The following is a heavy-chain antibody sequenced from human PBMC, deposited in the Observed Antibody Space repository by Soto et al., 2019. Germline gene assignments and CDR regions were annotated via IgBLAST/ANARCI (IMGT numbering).Heavy chain of an antibody. V-gene: IGHV3-21*01. CDR2: ISSSSSYI. CDR3: ARDIEYYDFWSGYYDYYGMDV. D-gene: IGHD3-3*01. CDR1: GFTFSSYS. Sequence: PGGSLRLSCAASGFTFSSYSMNWVRQAPGKGLEWVSSISSSSSYIYYADSVKGRFTISRDNAKNSLYLQMNSLRAEDTAVYYCARDIEYYDFWSGYYDYYGMDVWGQGTTVTVSS. J-gene: IGHJ6*02.